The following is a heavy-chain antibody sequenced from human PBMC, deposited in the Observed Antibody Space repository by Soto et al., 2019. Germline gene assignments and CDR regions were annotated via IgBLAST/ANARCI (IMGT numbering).Heavy chain of an antibody. Sequence: GGSLRLSCVASGFFFRDFGMHWVRQAPGKGLEWVSVIWYDGSNTYQGESVKGRFTMSRDISKNTLYLQMNSLRAEDTAVYYCAKDLGVVPAANRFDPWGQGTLVTVSS. V-gene: IGHV3-33*06. CDR3: AKDLGVVPAANRFDP. CDR2: IWYDGSNT. J-gene: IGHJ5*02. CDR1: GFFFRDFG. D-gene: IGHD2-2*01.